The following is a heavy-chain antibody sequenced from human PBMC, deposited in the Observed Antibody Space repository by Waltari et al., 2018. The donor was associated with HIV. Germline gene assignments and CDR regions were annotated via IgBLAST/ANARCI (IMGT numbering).Heavy chain of an antibody. J-gene: IGHJ4*02. Sequence: QVQLVESGGGVVQPGRSLRLSCATSGFTLSSYGMHWVRQAPGKGLEWVTVIWYDGSKKYYADSVKGRFTISRDNSKNTLYLQMNSLRIEYTAVYYCARKYSSSWGAPFDYWGQGTLVTVSS. D-gene: IGHD6-13*01. CDR3: ARKYSSSWGAPFDY. CDR1: GFTLSSYG. CDR2: IWYDGSKK. V-gene: IGHV3-33*01.